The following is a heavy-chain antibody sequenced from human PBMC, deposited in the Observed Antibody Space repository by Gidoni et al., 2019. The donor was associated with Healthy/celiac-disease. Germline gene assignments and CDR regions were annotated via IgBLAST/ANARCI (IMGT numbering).Heavy chain of an antibody. CDR3: ARDRGIAVARGWFDP. D-gene: IGHD6-19*01. J-gene: IGHJ5*02. V-gene: IGHV3-21*01. CDR2: ISSSSSYI. Sequence: EVQLVESGGGLVTPGGSLMLSCAASGFTFSSYSMTWVRPAPGKGLVWVSSISSSSSYIYYADSVKGRFTISRDNAKNSLYLQMNSLRAEDTAVYYGARDRGIAVARGWFDPWGQGTLVTVSS. CDR1: GFTFSSYS.